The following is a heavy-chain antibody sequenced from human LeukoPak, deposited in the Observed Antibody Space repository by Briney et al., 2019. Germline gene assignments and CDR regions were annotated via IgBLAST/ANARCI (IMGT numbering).Heavy chain of an antibody. V-gene: IGHV4-34*01. Sequence: SETLSLTCPVYGGSFSGYYWSWIRQPPGKGPEWIGEINHSGSTNYNPSLKSRVTISVDTSKNQFSLKLSSVTAADTAVYYCARARDGYNPFDYWGQGTLVTVSS. CDR3: ARARDGYNPFDY. CDR2: INHSGST. J-gene: IGHJ4*02. CDR1: GGSFSGYY. D-gene: IGHD5-24*01.